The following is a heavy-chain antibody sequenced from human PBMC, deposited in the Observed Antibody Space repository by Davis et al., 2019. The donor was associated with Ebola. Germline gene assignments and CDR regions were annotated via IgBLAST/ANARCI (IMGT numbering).Heavy chain of an antibody. J-gene: IGHJ5*02. V-gene: IGHV3-30*03. D-gene: IGHD2-21*02. Sequence: GESLKISCTASGFTFSSYGMHWVRQAPGKGLEWVAVISYDGSNKYYADSVKGRFTISRDNSKNTLYLQMNSLRAEDTAVYYCARDSLMTFTPWGQGTLVTVSS. CDR2: ISYDGSNK. CDR3: ARDSLMTFTP. CDR1: GFTFSSYG.